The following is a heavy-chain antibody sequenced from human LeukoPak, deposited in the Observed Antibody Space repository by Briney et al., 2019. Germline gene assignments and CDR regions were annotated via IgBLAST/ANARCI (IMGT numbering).Heavy chain of an antibody. CDR2: INWNSGDI. J-gene: IGHJ4*02. V-gene: IGHV3-9*01. CDR3: AKDLKGWIAVAGLPDY. Sequence: GGSLRLSCAASGFTFSSYSMNWVRQAPGKGLEWVSGINWNSGDIGYADSVKGRFTISRDNAKNALFLQMNSLRAEDTALYYCAKDLKGWIAVAGLPDYWGQGTLVTASS. CDR1: GFTFSSYS. D-gene: IGHD6-19*01.